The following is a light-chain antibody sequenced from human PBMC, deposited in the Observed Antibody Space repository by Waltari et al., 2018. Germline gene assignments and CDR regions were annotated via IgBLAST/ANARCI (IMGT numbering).Light chain of an antibody. Sequence: SSELTQDPAVSVALGQTVRITCQGDSLRSYYASWYQQKPGQAPGLCVYGKNNRPPGIPDRFSGSSSGNTASLTITGAQAEDEADYYCNSRDSSGNHLEVFGGGTKLTVL. CDR2: GKN. CDR3: NSRDSSGNHLEV. J-gene: IGLJ2*01. CDR1: SLRSYY. V-gene: IGLV3-19*01.